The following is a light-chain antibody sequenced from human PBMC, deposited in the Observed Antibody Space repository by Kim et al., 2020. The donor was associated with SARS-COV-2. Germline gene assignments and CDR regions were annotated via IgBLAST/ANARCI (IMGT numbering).Light chain of an antibody. V-gene: IGLV1-40*01. CDR3: QSYDNSLSAYV. CDR2: VNN. Sequence: QSVLTQPPSVSGAPGQRVTISCTGSSSNVGADYDVHWYQHLPGTAPKLLIFVNNNRPSGVPDRFSGSKSGTSASLVITGLQAEDEADYYCQSYDNSLSAYVFGPGTKVTVL. J-gene: IGLJ1*01. CDR1: SSNVGADYD.